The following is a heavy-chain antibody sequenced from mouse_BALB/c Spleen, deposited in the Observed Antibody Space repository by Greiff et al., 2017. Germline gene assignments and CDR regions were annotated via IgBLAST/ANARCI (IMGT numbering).Heavy chain of an antibody. D-gene: IGHD1-1*01. CDR2: INPYNDGT. CDR3: ARGYYYGSSYESYYAMDY. V-gene: IGHV1-14*01. Sequence: EVKVVESGPELVKPGASVKMSCKASGYTFTSYVMHWVKQKPGQGLEWIGYINPYNDGTKYNEKFKGKATLTSDKSSSTAYMELSSLTSEDSAVYYCARGYYYGSSYESYYAMDYWGQGTSVTVSS. J-gene: IGHJ4*01. CDR1: GYTFTSYV.